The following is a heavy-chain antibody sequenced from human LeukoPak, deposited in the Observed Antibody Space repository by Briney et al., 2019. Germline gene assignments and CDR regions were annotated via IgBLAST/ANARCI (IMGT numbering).Heavy chain of an antibody. D-gene: IGHD5-24*01. J-gene: IGHJ4*02. CDR1: GFTFSSYG. CDR2: IRYDGSNK. CDR3: ARMGLEMATALDY. Sequence: GGSLRLSCAASGFTFSSYGMHWVRQAPGKGLEWVAFIRYDGSNKYYADSVKGRFTISRDNSKNTLYLQMNSLRAEDTAVYYCARMGLEMATALDYWGQGTLVTVSS. V-gene: IGHV3-30*02.